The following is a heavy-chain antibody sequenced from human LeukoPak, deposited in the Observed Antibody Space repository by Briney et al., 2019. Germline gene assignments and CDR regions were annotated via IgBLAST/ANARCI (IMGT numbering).Heavy chain of an antibody. J-gene: IGHJ6*03. D-gene: IGHD5-24*01. CDR1: GFTVSRNY. CDR3: ARDRSDGNYYMVV. CDR2: IYGGGST. Sequence: GGSLRLSCAASGFTVSRNYMSWVRQAPGKGLEWVSVIYGGGSTSYADSVKGRFIISRDNPKNTLYLQMNSLRADDTAVYYCARDRSDGNYYMVVWGKGTTVIVSS. V-gene: IGHV3-53*01.